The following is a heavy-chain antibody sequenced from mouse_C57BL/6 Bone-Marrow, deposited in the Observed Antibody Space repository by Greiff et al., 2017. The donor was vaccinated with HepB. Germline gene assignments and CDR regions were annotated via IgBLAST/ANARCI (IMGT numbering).Heavy chain of an antibody. D-gene: IGHD1-1*01. CDR2: ISNGGGST. J-gene: IGHJ4*01. CDR1: GFTFSDYY. Sequence: EVMLVESGGGLVQPGGSLKLSCAASGFTFSDYYMYWVRQTPEKRLEWVAYISNGGGSTYYPDTVKGRFTIPRDNAKNTLYLQMSRLTSEDTAMYYCARQHYGKDDYAMDYWGQGTTVTVSS. CDR3: ARQHYGKDDYAMDY. V-gene: IGHV5-12*01.